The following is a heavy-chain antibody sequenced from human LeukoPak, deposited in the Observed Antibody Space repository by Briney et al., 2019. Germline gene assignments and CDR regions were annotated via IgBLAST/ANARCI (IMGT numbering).Heavy chain of an antibody. CDR3: ARERDYDFWSGQPLLGFDP. Sequence: GGSLRLSCAASGFTFSSYWMSWVRQAPGKGLGWVANIKQDGSETYYVDSVKGRFTISRDNAKNSLYLLMNSLRAEDTAVFYCARERDYDFWSGQPLLGFDPWGQGTLVTVSS. CDR1: GFTFSSYW. J-gene: IGHJ5*02. V-gene: IGHV3-7*01. CDR2: IKQDGSET. D-gene: IGHD3-3*01.